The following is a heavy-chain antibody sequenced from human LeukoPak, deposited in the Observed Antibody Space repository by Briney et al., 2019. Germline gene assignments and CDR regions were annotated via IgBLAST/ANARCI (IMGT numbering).Heavy chain of an antibody. J-gene: IGHJ3*02. D-gene: IGHD6-13*01. V-gene: IGHV4-34*01. Sequence: SETLSLTCAVYGGSFSGYYWSWIRQPPGKGLEWIGEINHSGSTNYNPSLKSRVTISVDTSKNQFSLKLNSVTAADTAIYYCALDSSGWSDDSFDIWGQGTMVTVSS. CDR1: GGSFSGYY. CDR3: ALDSSGWSDDSFDI. CDR2: INHSGST.